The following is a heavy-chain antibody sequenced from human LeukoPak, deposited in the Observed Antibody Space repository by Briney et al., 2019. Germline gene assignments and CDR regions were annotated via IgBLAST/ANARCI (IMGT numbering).Heavy chain of an antibody. CDR1: GFSFSTHW. CDR2: ITSSGGST. D-gene: IGHD3-10*01. CDR3: AKFGGSGTYPYDAFDV. V-gene: IGHV3-23*01. J-gene: IGHJ3*01. Sequence: GGSLRLSCAASGFSFSTHWMSWFRQAPGKGLEWVSAITSSGGSTYYADSVKGRFTISRDNSKNTLYLQMNSLRAEDTAVYYCAKFGGSGTYPYDAFDVWGQGTMVTVSS.